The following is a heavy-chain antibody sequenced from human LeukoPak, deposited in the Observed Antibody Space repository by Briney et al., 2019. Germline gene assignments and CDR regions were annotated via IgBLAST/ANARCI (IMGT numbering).Heavy chain of an antibody. D-gene: IGHD4-17*01. J-gene: IGHJ4*02. CDR2: IYYSGST. V-gene: IGHV4-59*01. CDR3: ARGGYGVPSY. CDR1: GGSISSYY. Sequence: SETLSLTCTVSGGSISSYYWSWIRHPPGKGLEWIGYIYYSGSTNYNPSLKSRVTISVDTSKNQFSLKLSSVTAADTAVYYCARGGYGVPSYWGQGTLVTVSS.